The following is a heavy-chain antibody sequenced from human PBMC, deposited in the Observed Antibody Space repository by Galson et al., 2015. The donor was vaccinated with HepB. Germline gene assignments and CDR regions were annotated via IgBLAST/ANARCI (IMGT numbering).Heavy chain of an antibody. CDR2: INAGNGNT. Sequence: SVKVSCKASGYTFTSYAMHWVRQAPGQRLEWMGWINAGNGNTKYSQKFQGRVTITRDTSASTAYMELSSLRSEDTAVYYCAREREQRDFWSGYYRGYGMDVWGQGTTVTVSS. CDR3: AREREQRDFWSGYYRGYGMDV. J-gene: IGHJ6*02. D-gene: IGHD3-3*01. V-gene: IGHV1-3*01. CDR1: GYTFTSYA.